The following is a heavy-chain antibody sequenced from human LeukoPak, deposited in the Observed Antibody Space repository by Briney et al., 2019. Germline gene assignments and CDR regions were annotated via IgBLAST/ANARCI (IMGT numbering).Heavy chain of an antibody. J-gene: IGHJ6*02. D-gene: IGHD5-12*01. CDR3: TRGGIVATIGYGMDV. CDR1: EFTFGDDA. V-gene: IGHV3-49*04. Sequence: GGSLRLSCTASEFTFGDDALSWVRQAPGKGLEWVALIRNEAFGGSTEYAASVEGRFSISRDNSKSIAYLQMNSLQTEDTAVYYCTRGGIVATIGYGMDVWGQGTTVTVSS. CDR2: IRNEAFGGST.